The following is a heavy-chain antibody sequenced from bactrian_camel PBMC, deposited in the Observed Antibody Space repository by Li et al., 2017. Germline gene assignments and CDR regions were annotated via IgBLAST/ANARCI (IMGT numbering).Heavy chain of an antibody. CDR2: VDSNGVT. Sequence: HVQLVESGGGSVQAGGSLTLSCTASESTYRSICMAWFRQAPGSQRETVATVDSNGVTRVAGSVKGRFTLSKDNSKRTVLLHMTTLKSEDTAMYFCAAHWSCGRRWSSQDLYNFWGQGTQVTVS. D-gene: IGHD7*01. V-gene: IGHV3S53*01. J-gene: IGHJ4*01. CDR3: AAHWSCGRRWSSQDLYNF. CDR1: ESTYRSIC.